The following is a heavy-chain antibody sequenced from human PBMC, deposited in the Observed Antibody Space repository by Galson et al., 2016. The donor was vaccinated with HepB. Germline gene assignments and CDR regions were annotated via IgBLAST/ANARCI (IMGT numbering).Heavy chain of an antibody. CDR2: INPTGGST. J-gene: IGHJ4*02. CDR3: ARPRNYYDYPDS. Sequence: SVKVSCKASGYTFSSYYIHWVRQAPGQGLEWMGIINPTGGSTRYAQKFQGRVTLTVDTSTRTLYLELSSLRSEDTAVYYCARPRNYYDYPDSWGQGTLVTVSS. V-gene: IGHV1-46*01. CDR1: GYTFSSYY. D-gene: IGHD1-7*01.